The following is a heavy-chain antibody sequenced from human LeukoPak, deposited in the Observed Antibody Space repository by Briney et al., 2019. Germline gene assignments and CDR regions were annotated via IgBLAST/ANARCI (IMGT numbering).Heavy chain of an antibody. CDR2: ISSISSDI. CDR3: AREPSNYDILAATGCSDY. V-gene: IGHV3-21*01. D-gene: IGHD3-9*01. J-gene: IGHJ4*02. CDR1: GFTFSSYS. Sequence: GGSLRLSCAASGFTFSSYSMNWVRQAAGRGLEWVSSISSISSDIYYADSVKARCSISRDNAKNSLYLQMNSLRVEDTAVYYCAREPSNYDILAATGCSDYWGQGALVTVSS.